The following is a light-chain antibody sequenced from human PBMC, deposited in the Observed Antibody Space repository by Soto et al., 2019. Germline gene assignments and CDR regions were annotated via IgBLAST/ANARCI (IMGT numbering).Light chain of an antibody. V-gene: IGLV1-51*01. J-gene: IGLJ1*01. CDR2: DNN. CDR1: SSNIGTYY. Sequence: QSVLTQPPSVSAAPGHEVTISCSGSSSNIGTYYVSWYQQLPGTAPKLLIYDNNKRPSGIPDRFSGSKSGASATLGIAGLQTGDEAEYYCGTWDSSLRVYVFGTGTKLTVL. CDR3: GTWDSSLRVYV.